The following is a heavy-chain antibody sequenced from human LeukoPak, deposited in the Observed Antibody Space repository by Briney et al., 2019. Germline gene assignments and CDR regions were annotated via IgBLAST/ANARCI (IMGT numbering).Heavy chain of an antibody. CDR3: AREYCSSTSCYLGGQDFDY. Sequence: GGSLRLSCAASGFPFSDYWMDWVRQAPGKGMEWVANIKQDGSEQYYADSVKGRFTISRDNAKNSLYLQMNSLRAEDTAVYYCAREYCSSTSCYLGGQDFDYWGQGTLVTVSS. D-gene: IGHD2-2*01. CDR1: GFPFSDYW. J-gene: IGHJ4*02. V-gene: IGHV3-7*01. CDR2: IKQDGSEQ.